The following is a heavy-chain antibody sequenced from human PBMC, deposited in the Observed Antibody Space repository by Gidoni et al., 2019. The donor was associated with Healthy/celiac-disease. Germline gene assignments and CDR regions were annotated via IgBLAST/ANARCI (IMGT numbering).Heavy chain of an antibody. CDR1: GGSISSSSYY. J-gene: IGHJ3*02. Sequence: QLQLQESGPGLVKPSETLSLTCTVSGGSISSSSYYWGWIRQPPGKGLEWIGSIYYSGSTYYNPSLKSRVTISVDTSKNQFSLKLSSVTAADTAVYYCARHQTWELSAFDIWGQGTMVTVSS. V-gene: IGHV4-39*01. D-gene: IGHD1-26*01. CDR3: ARHQTWELSAFDI. CDR2: IYYSGST.